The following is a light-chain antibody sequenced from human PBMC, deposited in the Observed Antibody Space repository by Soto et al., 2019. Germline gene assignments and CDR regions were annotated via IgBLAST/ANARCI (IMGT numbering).Light chain of an antibody. V-gene: IGKV1-39*01. CDR1: QSISNY. Sequence: DIQMTQSPSSLSASVGDRVTITCRASQSISNYLNWYQQKPGKAPKLLIYAASSLQSGVPSRFSGSGSGTYFTLTISSLQPEDFATYYCQQSYSTPQTFGQGTKVEIK. CDR3: QQSYSTPQT. J-gene: IGKJ1*01. CDR2: AAS.